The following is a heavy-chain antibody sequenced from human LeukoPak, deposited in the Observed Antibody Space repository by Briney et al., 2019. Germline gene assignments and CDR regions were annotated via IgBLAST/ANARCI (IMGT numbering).Heavy chain of an antibody. CDR3: VRLRRNNDRSGYYYYYDY. CDR2: ISVRSNYR. Sequence: GGSLRLSCAASGYTFSDFSVNWVRQAQGKGLEWVSSISVRSNYRYYADSVRGRFTISRDDARDSLFLQMNSLRAEDTAVYFCVRLRRNNDRSGYYYYYDYWGQGTLVTVSS. J-gene: IGHJ4*02. V-gene: IGHV3-21*01. D-gene: IGHD3-22*01. CDR1: GYTFSDFS.